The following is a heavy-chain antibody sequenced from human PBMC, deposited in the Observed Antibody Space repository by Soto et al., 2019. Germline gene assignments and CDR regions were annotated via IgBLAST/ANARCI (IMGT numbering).Heavy chain of an antibody. CDR2: IYYSGST. Sequence: SETLSLTCTVSGGSVSSGSYYWSWIRQPPGKGLEWIGYIYYSGSTNYNPSLKSRVTISVDTSKNQFSLKLSSVTAADTAVYYCARGVYYDSSGSDAFDIWGQGTMVTVSS. J-gene: IGHJ3*02. V-gene: IGHV4-61*01. CDR3: ARGVYYDSSGSDAFDI. CDR1: GGSVSSGSYY. D-gene: IGHD3-22*01.